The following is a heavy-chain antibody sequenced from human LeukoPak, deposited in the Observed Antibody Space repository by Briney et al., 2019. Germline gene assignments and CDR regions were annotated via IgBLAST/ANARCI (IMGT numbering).Heavy chain of an antibody. CDR3: ARGWRQQLVLEYYYYYMDV. D-gene: IGHD6-13*01. CDR1: GGSFSGYY. J-gene: IGHJ6*03. V-gene: IGHV4-34*01. CDR2: INHSGST. Sequence: SETLSLPCAVYGGSFSGYYWSWIRQPPGKGLEWIGEINHSGSTNYNPSLKSRVTISVDTSKNQFSLKLSSVTAADTAVYYCARGWRQQLVLEYYYYYMDVWGKGTTVTVSS.